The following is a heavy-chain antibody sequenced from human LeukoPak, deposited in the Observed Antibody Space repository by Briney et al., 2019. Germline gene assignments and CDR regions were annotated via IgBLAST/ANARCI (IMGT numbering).Heavy chain of an antibody. CDR2: VSGSGRNT. Sequence: GGSLRLSCAGSGLTFSNYAMTWVRQAPGKGLEWFSSVSGSGRNTFYPDSVEGRFTISRDNSKNTVYLQMNSLRADDTAVYYCVKSRRVGANQRGLFDYWSQGTLVTVSP. J-gene: IGHJ4*02. V-gene: IGHV3-23*01. CDR1: GLTFSNYA. D-gene: IGHD1-26*01. CDR3: VKSRRVGANQRGLFDY.